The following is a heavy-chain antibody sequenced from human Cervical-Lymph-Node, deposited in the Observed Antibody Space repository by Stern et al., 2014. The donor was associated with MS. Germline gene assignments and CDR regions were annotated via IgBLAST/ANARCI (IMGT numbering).Heavy chain of an antibody. CDR1: GYTFTSYG. D-gene: IGHD2-15*01. Sequence: QVQLGQSGAEVKKPGASVKVSCKASGYTFTSYGISWVRQAPGQGLEWMGSISSYNRNTNYAQKLQVRRPMTTDTSTSTAYMELRSLRSDDTAVYYCARGLLGSENAFDIWGQGTMVTVSS. CDR3: ARGLLGSENAFDI. V-gene: IGHV1-18*01. J-gene: IGHJ3*02. CDR2: ISSYNRNT.